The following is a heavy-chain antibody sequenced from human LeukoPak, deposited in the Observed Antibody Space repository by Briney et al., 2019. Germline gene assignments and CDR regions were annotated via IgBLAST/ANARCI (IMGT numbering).Heavy chain of an antibody. CDR1: GGSISSYY. J-gene: IGHJ6*03. V-gene: IGHV4-59*01. D-gene: IGHD2-2*01. CDR3: ARVVVVVPAAIDYMDV. CDR2: IYYSGST. Sequence: PSETLPLTCTVSGGSISSYYWSWIRQPPGKGLEWIGYIYYSGSTNYNPSLKSRVTISVDTSKNQFSLKLSSVTAADTAVYYCARVVVVVPAAIDYMDVWGKGTTVTVSS.